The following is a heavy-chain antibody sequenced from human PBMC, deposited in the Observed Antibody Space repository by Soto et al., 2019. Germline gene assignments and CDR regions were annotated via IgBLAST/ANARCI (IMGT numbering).Heavy chain of an antibody. J-gene: IGHJ4*02. CDR1: GGSFSGYH. Sequence: SETLSLTCAVYGGSFSGYHWTWIRQPPGTGLEWIGEINHSGSTNYNPSLKSRVTISVDTSKNQFSLKLTSVTAADTAVYYCARDKITGLFDYWGQGTLVTVSS. CDR2: INHSGST. D-gene: IGHD2-8*02. V-gene: IGHV4-34*01. CDR3: ARDKITGLFDY.